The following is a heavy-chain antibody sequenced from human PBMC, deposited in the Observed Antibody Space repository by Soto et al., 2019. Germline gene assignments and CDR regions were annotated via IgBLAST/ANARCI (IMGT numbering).Heavy chain of an antibody. CDR3: ARSPLGYDYVRQTRREVGASFAF. CDR1: GFR. J-gene: IGHJ3*01. Sequence: GFRWGWIRKKPKKVREWIGELIHGGSINYNPSLKSRVNFSIDTSKNQFSLQIMFVTAADTAVYYCARSPLGYDYVRQTRREVGASFAFWGRGSFVPVSS. D-gene: IGHD3-16*01. CDR2: LIHGGSI. V-gene: IGHV4-34*12.